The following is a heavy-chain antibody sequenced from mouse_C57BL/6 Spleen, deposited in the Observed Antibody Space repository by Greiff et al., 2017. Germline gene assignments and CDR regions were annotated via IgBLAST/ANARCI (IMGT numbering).Heavy chain of an antibody. Sequence: QVQLQQPGAELVRPGTSVKLSCKASGYTFTSYWMHWVKQRPGQGLEWIGVIDPSDSYTNYNQKFTGKATLTVDKSSSTAYMQLSSLTSEDSAFYCCSRDYDDLFFAYWGQGTLVTVSA. D-gene: IGHD2-3*01. CDR1: GYTFTSYW. CDR3: SRDYDDLFFAY. J-gene: IGHJ3*01. V-gene: IGHV1-59*01. CDR2: IDPSDSYT.